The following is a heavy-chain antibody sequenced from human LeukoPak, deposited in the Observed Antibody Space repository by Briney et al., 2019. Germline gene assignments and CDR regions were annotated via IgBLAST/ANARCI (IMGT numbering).Heavy chain of an antibody. D-gene: IGHD5-18*01. CDR2: FDPGDVET. CDR3: ATWIQLTDAFHI. V-gene: IGHV1-24*01. Sequence: AAVTVSCKVSGHTLTELSLHWVRQTPGKGLEWMGGFDPGDVETIYAQKFQGRVTMTEYTYTDTAYMELSSLRSEDTAVYYCATWIQLTDAFHIWGQGTMVTVSS. J-gene: IGHJ3*02. CDR1: GHTLTELS.